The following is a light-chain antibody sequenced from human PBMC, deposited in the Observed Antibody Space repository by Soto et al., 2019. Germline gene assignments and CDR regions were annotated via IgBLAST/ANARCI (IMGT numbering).Light chain of an antibody. Sequence: QSALTQPASVSGSPGQSTTISCTGTSSDVGGYNYVSWYQQHPGKAPKVMIYEVNNRPSGVSDRFSGSKSGNTASLIISGLQAEDEADYYCSAYTRSSTVVFGGVTKVTVL. CDR2: EVN. CDR1: SSDVGGYNY. CDR3: SAYTRSSTVV. J-gene: IGLJ2*01. V-gene: IGLV2-14*01.